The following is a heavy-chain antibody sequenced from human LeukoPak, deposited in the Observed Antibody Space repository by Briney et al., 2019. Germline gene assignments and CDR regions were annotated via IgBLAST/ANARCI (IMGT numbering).Heavy chain of an antibody. CDR1: GYTFTSYD. CDR3: ASGTSEDSSWYDC. J-gene: IGHJ5*01. Sequence: ASVKVSCKASGYTFTSYDINWVRQATGQGLEWMGWMNPNSGNTGYAQKFQGRVTITRNTYISTAYMELSSLRSEDTAVNYCASGTSEDSSWYDCWGQGTLVTVSS. D-gene: IGHD6-13*01. CDR2: MNPNSGNT. V-gene: IGHV1-8*03.